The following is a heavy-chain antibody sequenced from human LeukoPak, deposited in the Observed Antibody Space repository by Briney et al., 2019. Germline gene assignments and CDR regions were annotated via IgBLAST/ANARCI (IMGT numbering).Heavy chain of an antibody. D-gene: IGHD7-27*01. J-gene: IGHJ4*02. CDR3: ARGDWGMYYFDY. CDR1: GLTVSSSY. V-gene: IGHV3-53*05. CDR2: IYSGGST. Sequence: GGSLRLSCAVSGLTVSSSYMSWVRQAPGKGLEWVSVIYSGGSTYYADSVKGRFTISRDSSQNTLYLQMNSLRAEDTAVYYCARGDWGMYYFDYWGQGVLVTVSS.